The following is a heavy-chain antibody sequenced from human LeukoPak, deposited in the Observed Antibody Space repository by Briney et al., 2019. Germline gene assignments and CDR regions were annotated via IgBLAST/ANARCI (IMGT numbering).Heavy chain of an antibody. CDR3: ARDQYSSTWYRGAFDI. D-gene: IGHD6-13*01. CDR1: GLTFSTSW. CDR2: IKSDGSST. J-gene: IGHJ3*02. Sequence: GGSLTLSCAASGLTFSTSWMHWFRQAAGRGLVWVSRIKSDGSSTTYAASVKGRFTISRDNAKNTLYLQMNSLRAEDTAVYYCARDQYSSTWYRGAFDIWGQGTMVAVSS. V-gene: IGHV3-74*01.